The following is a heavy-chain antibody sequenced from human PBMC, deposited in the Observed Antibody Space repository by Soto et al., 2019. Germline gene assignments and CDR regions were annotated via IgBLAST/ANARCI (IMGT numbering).Heavy chain of an antibody. CDR2: IIPIFGTA. D-gene: IGHD6-13*01. J-gene: IGHJ6*02. CDR1: GGTFSSYA. Sequence: QVQLVQSGAEVKKPGSSVKVSCKASGGTFSSYAISWVRQAPGQGLEWMGGIIPIFGTANYAQKFQGRVTITADESTSTAYMELSSLRSEDTAVYYCARELSGQQQLVDYYGMDVWGQGTTVTVSS. V-gene: IGHV1-69*01. CDR3: ARELSGQQQLVDYYGMDV.